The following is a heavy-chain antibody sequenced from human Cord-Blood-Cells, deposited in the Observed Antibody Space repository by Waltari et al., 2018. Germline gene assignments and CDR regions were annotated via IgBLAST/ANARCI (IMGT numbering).Heavy chain of an antibody. CDR2: INPNSGGT. CDR3: ARDGSGSYADYYYGMDV. D-gene: IGHD3-10*01. Sequence: QVQLVQSGAEVKKPGASVKVSCKASGYTFTGYYMHWVRPAPGQGLEWMGWINPNSGGTNYAQKFQGWVTMTRDTSISTAYMELSRLRSDDTAVYYCARDGSGSYADYYYGMDVWGQGTTVTVSS. CDR1: GYTFTGYY. V-gene: IGHV1-2*04. J-gene: IGHJ6*02.